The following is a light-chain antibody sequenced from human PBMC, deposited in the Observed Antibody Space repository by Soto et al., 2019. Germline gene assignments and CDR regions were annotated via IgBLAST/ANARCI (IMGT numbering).Light chain of an antibody. CDR3: SSYAGSSNV. CDR1: SSDVGVYNY. V-gene: IGLV2-8*01. Sequence: QSALTQPPSASGSPGQSVAISCTGTSSDVGVYNYVSWYQQHPGKAPKLMIYEVNKRPSGVPDRFSGFKSGNTASLTVSGLQAEDEADYYCSSYAGSSNVFGTGTKVTVL. CDR2: EVN. J-gene: IGLJ1*01.